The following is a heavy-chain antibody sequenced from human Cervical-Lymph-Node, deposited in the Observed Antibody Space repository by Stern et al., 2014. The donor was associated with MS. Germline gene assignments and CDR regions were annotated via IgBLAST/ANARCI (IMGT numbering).Heavy chain of an antibody. CDR2: ISGYNGKA. Sequence: QVQLVQSGGEVKKPGASVTVSCKAYIDTVTNYGFSWVRQAPGQGLEWMGWISGYNGKANYAQKFQGRVTMTTDTSTSTVYMELKSLRSDDTAVYYCARDGKWLQVYGMDVWGQGTTVTVSS. CDR1: IDTVTNYG. CDR3: ARDGKWLQVYGMDV. J-gene: IGHJ6*02. D-gene: IGHD5-12*01. V-gene: IGHV1-18*04.